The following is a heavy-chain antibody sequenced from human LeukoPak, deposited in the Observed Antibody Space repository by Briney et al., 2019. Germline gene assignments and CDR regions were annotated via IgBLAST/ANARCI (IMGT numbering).Heavy chain of an antibody. CDR3: ARVPSGRTYYFDY. CDR1: GYTFSGYY. CDR2: ISSNGGST. J-gene: IGHJ4*02. V-gene: IGHV3-64*01. Sequence: GASVKVSCKASGYTFSGYYMHWVRQAPGKGLEYVSAISSNGGSTYYANSVKGRFTISRDNSKNTLYLQMGSLRAEDMAVYYCARVPSGRTYYFDYWGQGTLVTVSS. D-gene: IGHD2-15*01.